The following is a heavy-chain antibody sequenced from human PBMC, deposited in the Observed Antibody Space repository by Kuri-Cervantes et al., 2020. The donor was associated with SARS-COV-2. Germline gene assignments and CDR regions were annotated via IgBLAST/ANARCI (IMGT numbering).Heavy chain of an antibody. CDR3: ARGEVGEAYYDFWSGYYSGCVDY. Sequence: GESLKISCGASGLTFSTSAMHWVRQAPGKGLEWVAFISYDGGNKYYADSVKGRFTISRDNSKNTLYLQMNSLRAEDTAVYFCARGEVGEAYYDFWSGYYSGCVDYWGQGTLVTVSS. D-gene: IGHD3-3*01. J-gene: IGHJ4*02. CDR2: ISYDGGNK. V-gene: IGHV3-30-3*01. CDR1: GLTFSTSA.